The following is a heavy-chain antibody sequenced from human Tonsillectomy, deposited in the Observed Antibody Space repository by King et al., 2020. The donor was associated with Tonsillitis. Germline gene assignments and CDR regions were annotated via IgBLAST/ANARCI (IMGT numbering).Heavy chain of an antibody. CDR2: ISFDGSYK. D-gene: IGHD5-24*01. V-gene: IGHV3-33*05. CDR1: GFTFSSYD. CDR3: ARDRDGYIFDY. J-gene: IGHJ4*02. Sequence: VQLVESGGGVVQPGRSLRLSCAASGFTFSSYDMYWVRQAPGKGLEWVAVISFDGSYKYNADSVTGRFAISRDNSKNTLYLQMNSLRAEDTAIYYCARDRDGYIFDYWGQGTLVTVSS.